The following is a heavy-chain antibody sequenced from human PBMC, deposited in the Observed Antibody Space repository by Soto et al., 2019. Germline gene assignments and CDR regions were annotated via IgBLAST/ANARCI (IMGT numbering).Heavy chain of an antibody. CDR3: AIPVSLAADDAFDI. Sequence: GESLKISCKGSGCSFTSYLIGWVRQMPGKGLEWMGIIYPGDSDTRYSPSFQGQVTISADKSISTAYLQWSSLKASDTAMYYCAIPVSLAADDAFDIWGQGTMVTVSS. CDR2: IYPGDSDT. J-gene: IGHJ3*02. V-gene: IGHV5-51*01. D-gene: IGHD1-1*01. CDR1: GCSFTSYL.